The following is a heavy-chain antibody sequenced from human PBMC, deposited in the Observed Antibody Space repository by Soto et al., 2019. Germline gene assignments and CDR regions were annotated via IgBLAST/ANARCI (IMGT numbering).Heavy chain of an antibody. V-gene: IGHV1-69*02. D-gene: IGHD2-2*01. Sequence: QVQLVQSGAEVKKPGSSVKVSCKASGGTFSSYTISWVRQAPGQGLEWMGRIIPILGIANYAQKFQGRVTITADKSTSTAYMELSSLRSEDTAVYYCARADCSSTSRCYDYWGQGTLVTVSS. J-gene: IGHJ4*02. CDR1: GGTFSSYT. CDR3: ARADCSSTSRCYDY. CDR2: IIPILGIA.